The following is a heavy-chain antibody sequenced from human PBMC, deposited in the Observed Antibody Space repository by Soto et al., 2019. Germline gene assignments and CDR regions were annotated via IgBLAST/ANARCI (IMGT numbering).Heavy chain of an antibody. J-gene: IGHJ4*02. CDR3: ARDYYGSRSPE. CDR1: GGSISSGGYY. D-gene: IGHD3-10*01. V-gene: IGHV4-31*03. CDR2: IYYSGST. Sequence: QVQLQESGPGLVKPSQTLSLTCTVSGGSISSGGYYWSWIRQHPGKGLEWIGYIYYSGSTYYNPSLKSRVTISVETSKHQFSLKLISLTAADTAVYYCARDYYGSRSPEWGQGTLVTVSS.